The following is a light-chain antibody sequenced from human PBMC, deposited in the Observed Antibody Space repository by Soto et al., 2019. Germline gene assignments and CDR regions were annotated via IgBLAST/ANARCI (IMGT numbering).Light chain of an antibody. V-gene: IGKV1-39*01. CDR2: AAS. CDR1: QNITNY. CDR3: QQSYSTPRT. Sequence: DIQMTQSPSSLSASVGDRVTITCRASQNITNYLNWCQQKPGKAPNLLIYAASSLQSGVPSRFSGSGSGTDFTITISSLQPEDFATYYCQQSYSTPRTFGQGTKVDIK. J-gene: IGKJ1*01.